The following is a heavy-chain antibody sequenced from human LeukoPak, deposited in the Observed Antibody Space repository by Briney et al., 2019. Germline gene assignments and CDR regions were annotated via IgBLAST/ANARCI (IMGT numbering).Heavy chain of an antibody. D-gene: IGHD5-12*01. CDR1: GFTFSSYW. CDR2: TKEDESEK. J-gene: IGHJ6*03. Sequence: GGSLRLSCAASGFTFSSYWMGWVRQAPGKGLEWVANTKEDESEKYYVDSVKGRFTISRDNAKNSLYLQMNSLRAEDTAVYYCARVATIWGYYYYMDVWGKGTTVTVSS. CDR3: ARVATIWGYYYYMDV. V-gene: IGHV3-7*04.